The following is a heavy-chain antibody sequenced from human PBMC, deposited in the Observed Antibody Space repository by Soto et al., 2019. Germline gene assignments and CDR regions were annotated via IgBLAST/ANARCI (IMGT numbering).Heavy chain of an antibody. CDR1: GASISSTNW. CDR3: TKRNLPTFEY. Sequence: QVQLQESGPGLVKPSGTLSLTCAVSGASISSTNWWSWVRQPPGKGLEWIGEIYHSGSTNYNPSLKSSVTMSIDTSKNQFYLNLNSVTAADTAVYYCTKRNLPTFEYWGQGTLVTVSS. J-gene: IGHJ4*02. V-gene: IGHV4-4*02. CDR2: IYHSGST.